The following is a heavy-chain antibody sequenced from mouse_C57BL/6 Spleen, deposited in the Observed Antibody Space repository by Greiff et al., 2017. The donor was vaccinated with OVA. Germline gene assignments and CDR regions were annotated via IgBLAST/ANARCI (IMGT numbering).Heavy chain of an antibody. CDR1: GYTFTSYW. D-gene: IGHD2-4*01. Sequence: VQLQQPGAELVRPGSSVKLSCKASGYTFTSYWMHWVKQRPIQGLEWIGNIDPSDSETHYNQKFKDKATLTVDKSSSTAYMQLISLTSEDSAVYYCARFDYDVDYAMDYWGQGTSVTVSS. J-gene: IGHJ4*01. CDR3: ARFDYDVDYAMDY. V-gene: IGHV1-52*01. CDR2: IDPSDSET.